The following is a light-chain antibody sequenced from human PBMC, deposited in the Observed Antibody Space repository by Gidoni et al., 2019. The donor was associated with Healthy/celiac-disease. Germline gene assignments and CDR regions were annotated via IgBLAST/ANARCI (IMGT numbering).Light chain of an antibody. V-gene: IGKV3-20*01. CDR2: GAS. CDR3: QQDGSPLT. Sequence: EIVFTQTPGTLSLSPGERASLSCRASQSVSSSYLAWYQQNPGPAPRLLIYGASSRATGIPDRCSGSGSGTDFTLTISRLEPEDVAVYYCQQDGSPLTFGGGTKVEIK. CDR1: QSVSSSY. J-gene: IGKJ4*01.